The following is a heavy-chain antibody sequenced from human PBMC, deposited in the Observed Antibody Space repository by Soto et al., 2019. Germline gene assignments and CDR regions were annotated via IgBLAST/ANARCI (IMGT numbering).Heavy chain of an antibody. CDR3: ARGLFGEVVYYFDY. V-gene: IGHV1-18*01. CDR1: GVTFTNYA. D-gene: IGHD3-10*02. CDR2: ISAYNGNT. Sequence: QVQLVQSGAEVKKPGASVKVSCKASGVTFTNYAINWVRQAPGQGLEWMGWISAYNGNTNYAQKLQGRVTMTTDTSTSQAYMEMRSLRSDDTPVYYCARGLFGEVVYYFDYWGQGTLVTVAS. J-gene: IGHJ4*02.